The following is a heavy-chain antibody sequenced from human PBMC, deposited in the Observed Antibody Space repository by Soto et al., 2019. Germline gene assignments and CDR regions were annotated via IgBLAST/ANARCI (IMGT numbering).Heavy chain of an antibody. CDR2: IYYSGST. D-gene: IGHD6-19*01. CDR1: GGSISSGGHY. J-gene: IGHJ4*02. Sequence: SETLSLTCTVSGGSISSGGHYWSWIRQHPGKGLEWIGYIYYSGSTYYNPSLKSRITISVDTSKNQFSLKLSSVTAADTAVYYCARHVAGYSSGLDYWGQGTLVTVSS. CDR3: ARHVAGYSSGLDY. V-gene: IGHV4-31*03.